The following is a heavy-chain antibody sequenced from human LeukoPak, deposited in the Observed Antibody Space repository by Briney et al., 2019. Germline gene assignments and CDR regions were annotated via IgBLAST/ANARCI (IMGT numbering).Heavy chain of an antibody. D-gene: IGHD6-13*01. Sequence: GESLKISCKGSGYNFSNYGIGWVRQMPGKGLEWMGLIDPGDSHAIYSPPFQGQVTISADKSISAAYLQWSSLKASDTAMYYCARHGVGAGLAAAYIWGQGTLLTVSS. V-gene: IGHV5-51*01. CDR3: ARHGVGAGLAAAYI. CDR2: IDPGDSHA. J-gene: IGHJ4*02. CDR1: GYNFSNYG.